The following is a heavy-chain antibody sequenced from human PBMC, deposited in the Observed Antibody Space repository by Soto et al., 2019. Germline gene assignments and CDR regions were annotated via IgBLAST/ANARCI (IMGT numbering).Heavy chain of an antibody. Sequence: PSETLSLTCTVSGGSISSSSYYWGWIRQPPGKGLEWIGSIYYSGSTYYNPSLKSRVTISVDTSKNQFSLKLSSVTAADTAVYYCARAGKKITMIPFDYWGQGTLVTVS. J-gene: IGHJ4*02. CDR3: ARAGKKITMIPFDY. CDR1: GGSISSSSYY. V-gene: IGHV4-39*01. CDR2: IYYSGST. D-gene: IGHD3-22*01.